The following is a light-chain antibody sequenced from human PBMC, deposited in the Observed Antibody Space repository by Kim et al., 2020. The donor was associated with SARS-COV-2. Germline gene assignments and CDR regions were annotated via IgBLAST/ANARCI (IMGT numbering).Light chain of an antibody. CDR1: QSVDSSY. CDR3: HQYGSSPST. V-gene: IGKV3-20*01. CDR2: DAS. Sequence: SLRERTTLSCRAGQSVDSSYLAWYQQKPGQAPRLLIYDASTRATGTPDRFSGSGSGTDFTLTISRLESEDFAVYYCHQYGSSPSTFGQGTKVDIK. J-gene: IGKJ1*01.